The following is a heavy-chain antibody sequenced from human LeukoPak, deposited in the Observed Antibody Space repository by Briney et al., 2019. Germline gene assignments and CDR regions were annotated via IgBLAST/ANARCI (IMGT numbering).Heavy chain of an antibody. CDR2: IGTAGDT. D-gene: IGHD6-13*01. CDR1: GFTFSSYD. V-gene: IGHV3-13*01. Sequence: GGSPRLSCAASGFTFSSYDMHWVRQATGKGLEWVSAIGTAGDTYYPGSVKGRFTISRENAKNSLYLQMNSLRAGDTAVYYCARGGSSYYMDVWGKGTTVTVSS. CDR3: ARGGSSYYMDV. J-gene: IGHJ6*03.